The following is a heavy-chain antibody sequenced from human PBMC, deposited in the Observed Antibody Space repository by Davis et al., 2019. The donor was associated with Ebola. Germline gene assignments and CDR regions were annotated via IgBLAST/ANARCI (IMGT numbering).Heavy chain of an antibody. CDR1: GFTFSDYY. CDR2: ISSSSRYT. V-gene: IGHV3-11*06. Sequence: GESLKISCAASGFTFSDYYMTWIRQAPGKGLEWVSHISSSSRYTNYADSVKGRFTISRNNSINSLFLQMDSLRADDTAVYYCARDDFEIWGQGTMVTVSS. J-gene: IGHJ3*02. CDR3: ARDDFEI.